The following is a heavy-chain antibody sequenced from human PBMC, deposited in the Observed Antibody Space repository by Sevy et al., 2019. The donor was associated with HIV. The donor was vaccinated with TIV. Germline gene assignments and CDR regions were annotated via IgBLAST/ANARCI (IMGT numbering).Heavy chain of an antibody. J-gene: IGHJ6*02. CDR1: GFSFSYYG. V-gene: IGHV3-30*18. D-gene: IGHD1-26*01. Sequence: GGSLRLSCIGSGFSFSYYGIHWVRQSSGKGLDWVALISHDGINEYYADSVKGRFTISRDNSKNTVYLEMNSLRNEDTAIYFCENAYSGSYSHSYLYALDVWGQGTTVTVSS. CDR3: ENAYSGSYSHSYLYALDV. CDR2: ISHDGINE.